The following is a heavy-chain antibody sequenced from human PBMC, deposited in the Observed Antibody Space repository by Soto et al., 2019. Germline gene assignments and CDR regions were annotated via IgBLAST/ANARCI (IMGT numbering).Heavy chain of an antibody. V-gene: IGHV4-39*01. CDR1: GGSISSSSYY. CDR2: IYYSGST. CDR3: ARLWFGELYHWFDP. D-gene: IGHD3-10*01. Sequence: QLQLQESGPGLVKPSETLSLTCTVSGGSISSSSYYWGWIRQPPGKGLEWIGSIYYSGSTYYNPSLKSRVTISVDTSKNQFSLKLSSVTAADTAVYYCARLWFGELYHWFDPWGQGTLVTVSS. J-gene: IGHJ5*02.